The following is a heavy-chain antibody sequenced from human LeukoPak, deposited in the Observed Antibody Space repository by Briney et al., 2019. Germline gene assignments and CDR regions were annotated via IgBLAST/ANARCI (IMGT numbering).Heavy chain of an antibody. CDR3: AKPVPLYSSSSDYMDV. V-gene: IGHV3-30*02. Sequence: GGSLRLSCTASGFTFNTYGMHWVRQAPGKGMEWVAFIRHDGGGKFFADSVKGRFIISRDNLQNTMFLQLNSLRIEDTAVYYCAKPVPLYSSSSDYMDVWGTGTTVIVSS. D-gene: IGHD6-6*01. CDR2: IRHDGGGK. J-gene: IGHJ6*03. CDR1: GFTFNTYG.